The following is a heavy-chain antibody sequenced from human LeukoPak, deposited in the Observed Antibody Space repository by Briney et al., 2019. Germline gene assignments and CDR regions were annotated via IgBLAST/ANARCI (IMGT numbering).Heavy chain of an antibody. V-gene: IGHV3-48*03. CDR1: GFIFSSYE. D-gene: IGHD4-17*01. CDR2: ISSSGSAI. J-gene: IGHJ4*02. Sequence: PGGSLRLSCAASGFIFSSYEVNWVRQAPGKGLEWVSYISSSGSAIYYADSVKGRFTISRDNAKKSLYLQMNSLRAEDTAVYYSARVPTRGDYRLDYGAQGTLVTVSS. CDR3: ARVPTRGDYRLDY.